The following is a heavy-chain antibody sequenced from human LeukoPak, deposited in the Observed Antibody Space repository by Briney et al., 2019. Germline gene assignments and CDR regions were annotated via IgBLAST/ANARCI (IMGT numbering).Heavy chain of an antibody. CDR1: GYTFTNYG. J-gene: IGHJ4*02. CDR2: NSAYNGNA. CDR3: ARVNDIVVVPAAYFDY. V-gene: IGHV1-18*01. Sequence: GASVKVSCKASGYTFTNYGISWVRQAPGQGLEWMGWNSAYNGNANYAQKLQGRVTMTTDTSTSTAYMELRSLRSDDTAVYYCARVNDIVVVPAAYFDYWGQGTLVTVSS. D-gene: IGHD2-2*01.